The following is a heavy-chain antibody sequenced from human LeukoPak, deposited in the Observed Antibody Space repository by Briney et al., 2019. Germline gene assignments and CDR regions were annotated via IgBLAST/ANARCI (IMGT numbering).Heavy chain of an antibody. V-gene: IGHV3-23*01. CDR3: AKGYSSGWRTYFDY. CDR2: IISTGGST. Sequence: GGSLRLSCAASGFTFSSCAMSWVRQAPGKGLEWVPGIISTGGSTYYADSVKGRFTISRDNSKSTLSLQMDSLRAEDTAVYYCAKGYSSGWRTYFDYWGQGTLVTVSS. J-gene: IGHJ4*02. CDR1: GFTFSSCA. D-gene: IGHD6-19*01.